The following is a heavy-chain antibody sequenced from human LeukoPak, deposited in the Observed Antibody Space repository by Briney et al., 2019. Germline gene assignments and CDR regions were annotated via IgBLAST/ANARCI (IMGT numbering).Heavy chain of an antibody. CDR1: GGSISGYY. V-gene: IGHV4-59*08. CDR2: IYYSGST. J-gene: IGHJ5*02. D-gene: IGHD2/OR15-2a*01. CDR3: ARRNIFSWFDP. Sequence: SETLSLTCTVSGGSISGYYWSWIRQPPGKGLEWIGYIYYSGSTNYNPSLKSRVTISVDTSKNQFSLKLSSVTAADTAVYYCARRNIFSWFDPWGQGTLVTVSS.